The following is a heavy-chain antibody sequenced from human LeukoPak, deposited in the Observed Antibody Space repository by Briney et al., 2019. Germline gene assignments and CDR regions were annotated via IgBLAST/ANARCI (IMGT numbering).Heavy chain of an antibody. CDR1: GGTFSSYA. Sequence: SVNVSCKASGGTFSSYAISWVRQAPGQGLEWMGGIIPIFGTANYAQKFQGRVTITADESTSTAYMELSSLRSEDTAVYYCARGIAVAANFDYWGQGTLVTVSS. CDR3: ARGIAVAANFDY. J-gene: IGHJ4*02. CDR2: IIPIFGTA. V-gene: IGHV1-69*13. D-gene: IGHD6-19*01.